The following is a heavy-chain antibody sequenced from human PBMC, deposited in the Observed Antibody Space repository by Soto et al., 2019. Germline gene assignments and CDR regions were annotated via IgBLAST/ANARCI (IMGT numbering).Heavy chain of an antibody. D-gene: IGHD2-2*01. CDR1: GGSIRSGDYY. CDR3: ARGKGTSVYYYYGMDV. CDR2: IYYSGST. V-gene: IGHV4-30-4*01. Sequence: PSETLSLTCTVSGGSIRSGDYYWSWIRQPPGKGLEWIGYIYYSGSTYYNPSLKSRVTISVDTSKNQFSLKLSSVTAADTAVYYCARGKGTSVYYYYGMDVWGQGTTVTVSS. J-gene: IGHJ6*02.